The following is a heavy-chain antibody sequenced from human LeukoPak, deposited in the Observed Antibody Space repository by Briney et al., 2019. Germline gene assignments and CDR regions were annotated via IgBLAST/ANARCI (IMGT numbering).Heavy chain of an antibody. J-gene: IGHJ6*04. CDR2: ISSNGGST. CDR1: GFTFSCYA. D-gene: IGHD3-3*01. Sequence: GSLRLACAASGFTFSCYAMHWVRQAPGEGLEYVSAISSNGGSTYYANSVKGRFTISRDNSENTLYLQMGSLRAEDMAVYYCARDRGTTIFGVVTHQGPDVWGKGTTVTVSS. V-gene: IGHV3-64*01. CDR3: ARDRGTTIFGVVTHQGPDV.